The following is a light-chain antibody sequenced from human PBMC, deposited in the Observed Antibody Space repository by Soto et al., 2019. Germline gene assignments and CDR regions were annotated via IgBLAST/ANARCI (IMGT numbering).Light chain of an antibody. V-gene: IGKV3-15*01. Sequence: EIVMTQSQAILSVSPGERATLACSASQSVSSNLAWYQQKPGQAPMLLIYGASTRATGIPARFSGRGSGTDFKLTNSSLQSEYFAVYYCQQYNNWPPYTCGQGTKLESK. CDR3: QQYNNWPPYT. CDR2: GAS. CDR1: QSVSSN. J-gene: IGKJ2*01.